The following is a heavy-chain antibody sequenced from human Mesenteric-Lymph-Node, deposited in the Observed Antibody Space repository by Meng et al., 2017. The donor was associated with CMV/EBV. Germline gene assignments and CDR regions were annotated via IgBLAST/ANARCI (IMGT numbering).Heavy chain of an antibody. CDR3: AREAYDWTGIFDY. D-gene: IGHD1-20*01. J-gene: IGHJ4*02. CDR2: ISANNGDA. V-gene: IGHV1-18*01. Sequence: ASVKVSCKASGYSFTNYGITWVRQAPGQGLEWMGWISANNGDADFAQNLQGRVTMTTDTSTSTAYMELRSLRSDDTAVYYCAREAYDWTGIFDYWGQGTLVTVSS. CDR1: GYSFTNYG.